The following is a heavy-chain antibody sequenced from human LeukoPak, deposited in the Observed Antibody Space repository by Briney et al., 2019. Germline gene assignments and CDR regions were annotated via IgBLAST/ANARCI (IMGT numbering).Heavy chain of an antibody. CDR2: IYYSGST. J-gene: IGHJ4*02. V-gene: IGHV4-39*01. CDR3: ARGRGAARPGGYFDY. CDR1: GGSISSSGYC. Sequence: SETLSLTCTVSGGSISSSGYCWGWIRQPPGKGLEWIGSIYYSGSTYYNPSLKSRVTISVDTSKNQFSLKLSSVTAADTAVYYCARGRGAARPGGYFDYWGQGTLVTVSS. D-gene: IGHD6-6*01.